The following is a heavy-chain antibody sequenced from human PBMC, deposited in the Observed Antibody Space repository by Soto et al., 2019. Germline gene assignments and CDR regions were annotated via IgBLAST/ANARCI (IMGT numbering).Heavy chain of an antibody. V-gene: IGHV4-59*01. CDR1: GGSISSYY. CDR2: IYYSGST. CDR3: ASDPDGSGYYGDAFAI. Sequence: QVQLQESGPGLVKPSETLSLTCTVSGGSISSYYWSWIRQPPGKGLEWIGYIYYSGSTNYNPSLYSPVTIPVDTPKTHFPLKLSSVTAADTAVYYCASDPDGSGYYGDAFAIWGQGTIVTVSS. D-gene: IGHD3-22*01. J-gene: IGHJ3*02.